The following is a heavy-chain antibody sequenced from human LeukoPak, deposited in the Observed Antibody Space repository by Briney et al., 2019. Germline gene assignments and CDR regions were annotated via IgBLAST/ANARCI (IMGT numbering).Heavy chain of an antibody. CDR1: AYTFIGYY. V-gene: IGHV1-2*06. Sequence: ASVKVSCKASAYTFIGYYMHWVRQAPGQGLEWMGRINPNSGDTNYAQNFQGRVTMTWDTSMATAYVELSRLTPDDTAIYYCARGGADYWGQGTLVTVSS. CDR3: ARGGADY. CDR2: INPNSGDT. J-gene: IGHJ4*02. D-gene: IGHD4/OR15-4a*01.